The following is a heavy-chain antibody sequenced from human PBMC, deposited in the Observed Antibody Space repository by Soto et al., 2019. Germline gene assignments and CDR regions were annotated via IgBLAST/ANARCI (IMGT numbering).Heavy chain of an antibody. CDR1: GFTFSSYS. CDR3: FVGAPLYDSSGPDY. J-gene: IGHJ4*02. D-gene: IGHD3-22*01. CDR2: ISSSSSYI. V-gene: IGHV3-21*01. Sequence: EVQLVESGGGLVKPGGSLRLSCAASGFTFSSYSMNWVRQAPGKGLEWVSSISSSSSYIYYADSVKGRFTISRDNAKNSLYLQMNSLRAEDTAVYYCFVGAPLYDSSGPDYWGQGTLVTVSS.